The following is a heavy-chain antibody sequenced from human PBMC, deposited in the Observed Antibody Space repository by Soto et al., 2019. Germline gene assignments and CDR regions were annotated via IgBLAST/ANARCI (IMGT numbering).Heavy chain of an antibody. V-gene: IGHV1-2*02. CDR1: DYSFTGHY. CDR3: AIDYRKCGYDYFDP. D-gene: IGHD3-22*01. CDR2: IDTKRGDT. J-gene: IGHJ5*02. Sequence: APVKVSCKASDYSFTGHYLHWVRLAPGQGLEWMGWIDTKRGDTKYAPKFRDRVTMSSDTSISTGYMDLTNLGHDDTAVYYCAIDYRKCGYDYFDPLGQGTLVTVSS.